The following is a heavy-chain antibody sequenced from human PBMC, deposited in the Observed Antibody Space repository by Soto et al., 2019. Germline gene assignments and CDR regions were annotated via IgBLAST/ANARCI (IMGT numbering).Heavy chain of an antibody. Sequence: SETLSLTCAVSGGSISSGGYSWSWIRQPPGKGLEWIGYIYHSGSTYYNPSLKSRVTISVDRSKNQFSLKLSSVTAADTAVYYCARERIGDYWYFDLWGRGTLVTVSS. CDR1: GGSISSGGYS. CDR3: ARERIGDYWYFDL. V-gene: IGHV4-30-2*01. J-gene: IGHJ2*01. CDR2: IYHSGST. D-gene: IGHD3-10*01.